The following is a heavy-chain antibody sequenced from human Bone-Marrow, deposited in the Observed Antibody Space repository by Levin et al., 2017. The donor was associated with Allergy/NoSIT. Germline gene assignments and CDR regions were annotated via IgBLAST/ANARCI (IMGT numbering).Heavy chain of an antibody. CDR2: INPNSGGT. D-gene: IGHD4-17*01. Sequence: ASVKVSCKASGYTFTGYYMHWVRQAPGQGLEWMGRINPNSGGTSFSQKFQGRVTMARDTSTNTAYMELTSLRSDDTAVYYCAKERGNGDWNYDDWGQGTLVTVSS. CDR3: AKERGNGDWNYDD. CDR1: GYTFTGYY. V-gene: IGHV1-2*06. J-gene: IGHJ4*02.